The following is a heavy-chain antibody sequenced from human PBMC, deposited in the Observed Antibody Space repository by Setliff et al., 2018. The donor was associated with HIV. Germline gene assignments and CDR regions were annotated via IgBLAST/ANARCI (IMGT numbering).Heavy chain of an antibody. CDR3: ARDVDYTDAFDI. CDR2: IHAGNGYT. CDR1: GYTFTSYA. D-gene: IGHD4-4*01. Sequence: ASVKVSCKASGYTFTSYAMHWVRQAPGQRLEWMGWIHAGNGYTKYAQKLQGRVTMTTDTSTSTAYMELRSLRSDDTAVYYCARDVDYTDAFDIWGQGTMVTVSS. V-gene: IGHV1-3*01. J-gene: IGHJ3*02.